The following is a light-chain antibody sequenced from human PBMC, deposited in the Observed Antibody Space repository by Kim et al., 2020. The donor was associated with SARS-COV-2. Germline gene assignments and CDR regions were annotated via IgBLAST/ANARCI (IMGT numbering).Light chain of an antibody. V-gene: IGKV3-20*01. CDR1: ERISSDY. J-gene: IGKJ2*01. CDR3: QQYASSPYT. Sequence: EIVLTQSPGNLSLSPGERATLACRAGERISSDYLAWYQKKSGQAPRLLIYATSTRVTGIPDRFSGSGSGTDFTLTINRLEPEDFAVYYCQQYASSPYTFGQGTKLEI. CDR2: ATS.